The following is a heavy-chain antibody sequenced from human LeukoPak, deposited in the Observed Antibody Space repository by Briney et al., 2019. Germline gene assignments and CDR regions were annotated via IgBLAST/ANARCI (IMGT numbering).Heavy chain of an antibody. CDR3: ARDSAYYDFWSGYYRI. D-gene: IGHD3-3*01. J-gene: IGHJ3*02. CDR1: GGSISSYY. Sequence: PSETLSLTCTVSGGSISSYYWSWIRQPPGKGLEWIGYIYYSGSTNYNPSLKSRVTISVDTSKNQFSLKLSSVTAADTAVYYCARDSAYYDFWSGYYRIWGQGTMVTVSS. V-gene: IGHV4-59*01. CDR2: IYYSGST.